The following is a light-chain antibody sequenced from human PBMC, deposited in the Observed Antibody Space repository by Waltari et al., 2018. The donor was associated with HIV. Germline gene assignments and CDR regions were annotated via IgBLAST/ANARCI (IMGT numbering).Light chain of an antibody. V-gene: IGKV1-5*03. CDR2: KTS. J-gene: IGKJ1*01. Sequence: DIQMTQSPSTLSAFFGDRVTLTCRASENIIGWLAWYQQKQGKAPKLLIYKTSTLESGVPLRFSGSASGTEFTLTISSLQPEDFATYYCQQYKSYSPWTFGQGTKVDVK. CDR3: QQYKSYSPWT. CDR1: ENIIGW.